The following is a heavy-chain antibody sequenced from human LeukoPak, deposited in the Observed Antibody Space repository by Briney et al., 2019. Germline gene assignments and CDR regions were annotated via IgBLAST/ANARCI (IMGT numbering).Heavy chain of an antibody. J-gene: IGHJ4*02. CDR2: ISGSAAST. CDR1: GFTFSSFA. D-gene: IGHD3-3*01. V-gene: IGHV3-23*01. Sequence: GGSLILSCAASGFTFSSFAINWVRQAPGKGLEWVSGISGSAASTYYADSVKGRFTISRDNSKNTLYPQMNNLRAEDTAVYYCAKDQNNFWSDSSYSFDYWGQGTLVTVSS. CDR3: AKDQNNFWSDSSYSFDY.